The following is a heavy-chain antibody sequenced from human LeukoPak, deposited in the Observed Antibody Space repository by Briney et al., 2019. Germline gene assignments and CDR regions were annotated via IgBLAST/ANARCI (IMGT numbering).Heavy chain of an antibody. V-gene: IGHV3-13*01. CDR2: IGATGDT. J-gene: IGHJ3*02. CDR3: VLGAYWNDDKNAFHI. CDR1: GLTFSSYD. Sequence: GGSLRLSCAASGLTFSSYDIHWIRQAPVKGLEWVSSIGATGDTYYTVSVKGRFTISRGNAKKSVYLQMSSLSAGDTAVYFCVLGAYWNDDKNAFHIWGPGTMVTVSS. D-gene: IGHD1-1*01.